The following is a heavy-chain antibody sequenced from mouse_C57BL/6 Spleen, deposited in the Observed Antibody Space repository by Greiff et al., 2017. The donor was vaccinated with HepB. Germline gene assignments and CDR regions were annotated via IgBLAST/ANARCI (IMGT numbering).Heavy chain of an antibody. Sequence: VQLQQPGAELVKPGASVKLSCTASGYTFTSYWMHWVKQRPGQGLEWIGMIHPNSGSTNYNEKFKSKATLTVDKSSSTAYMQLSSLTSEDSAVYYCARGYGNYLAWFAYWGQGTLVTVSA. V-gene: IGHV1-64*01. D-gene: IGHD2-1*01. CDR2: IHPNSGST. CDR3: ARGYGNYLAWFAY. J-gene: IGHJ3*01. CDR1: GYTFTSYW.